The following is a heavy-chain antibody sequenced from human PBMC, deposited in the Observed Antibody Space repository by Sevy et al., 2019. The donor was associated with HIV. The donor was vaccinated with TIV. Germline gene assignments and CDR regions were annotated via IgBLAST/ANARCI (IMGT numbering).Heavy chain of an antibody. CDR2: ISSSSSYI. D-gene: IGHD2-2*01. J-gene: IGHJ6*02. CDR1: GFTFSSYS. CDR3: ARDQPIVVVPATLYGMDV. V-gene: IGHV3-21*01. Sequence: GGCLRLSCAASGFTFSSYSMNWVRQAPGKGLEWVSSISSSSSYIYYADSVKGRFTISRDNAKNSLYLQMNSLRAEDTAVYYCARDQPIVVVPATLYGMDVWGQGTTVTVSS.